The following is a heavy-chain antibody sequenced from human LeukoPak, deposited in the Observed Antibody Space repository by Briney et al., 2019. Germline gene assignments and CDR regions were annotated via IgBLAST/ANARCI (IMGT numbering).Heavy chain of an antibody. CDR3: AKDGWEILGFDY. D-gene: IGHD1-26*01. CDR2: ISGSGGNT. CDR1: GFTFSSYG. Sequence: GGSLRLSCAASGFTFSSYGMNWVRQAPGKGLEWVSTISGSGGNTYYSDSVKGRFTISRDNSKNTLYLQMNSLRAEDTAIYYCAKDGWEILGFDYWGQGTLVTISS. J-gene: IGHJ4*02. V-gene: IGHV3-23*01.